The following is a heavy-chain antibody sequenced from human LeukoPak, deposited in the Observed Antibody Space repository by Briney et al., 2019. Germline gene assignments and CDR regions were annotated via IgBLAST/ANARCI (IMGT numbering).Heavy chain of an antibody. Sequence: SETLSLTCTVSGGSISSGDYYWSWIRQPPGKGLEWIGYIYYSGSTYYNPSLKSRVTISVDTSKNQFSLKLSSVTAADTAVYYCARDVSGVAASWYFDYWGQGTLVTVSS. J-gene: IGHJ4*02. V-gene: IGHV4-30-4*01. CDR2: IYYSGST. D-gene: IGHD6-19*01. CDR3: ARDVSGVAASWYFDY. CDR1: GGSISSGDYY.